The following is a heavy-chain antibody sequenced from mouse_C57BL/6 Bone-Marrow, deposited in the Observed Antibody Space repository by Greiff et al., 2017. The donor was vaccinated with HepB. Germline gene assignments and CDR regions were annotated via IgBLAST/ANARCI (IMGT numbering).Heavy chain of an antibody. D-gene: IGHD2-12*01. V-gene: IGHV5-16*01. J-gene: IGHJ4*01. CDR2: INYDGSST. CDR3: AREGAYYSYYYAMDY. Sequence: EVQRVESEGGLVQPGSSMKLSCTASGFTFSDYYMAWVRQVPEKGLEWVANINYDGSSTYYLDSLKSRFIISRDNAKNILYLQMSSLKSEDTATYYCAREGAYYSYYYAMDYWGQGTSVTVSS. CDR1: GFTFSDYY.